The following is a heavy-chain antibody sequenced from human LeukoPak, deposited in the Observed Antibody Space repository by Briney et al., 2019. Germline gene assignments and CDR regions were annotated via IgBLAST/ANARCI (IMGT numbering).Heavy chain of an antibody. J-gene: IGHJ4*02. D-gene: IGHD6-6*01. CDR1: GGSISSGSYY. CDR3: ARLARSQSIGF. Sequence: PSQTLSLTCTVSGGSISSGSYYWSWIRQPAGKGLEWIGRIYTSGSTNYNPSLKSRVTISVDTSKNQFSLKLSSVTAADTAVYYCARLARSQSIGFWGQGTLVTVSS. CDR2: IYTSGST. V-gene: IGHV4-61*02.